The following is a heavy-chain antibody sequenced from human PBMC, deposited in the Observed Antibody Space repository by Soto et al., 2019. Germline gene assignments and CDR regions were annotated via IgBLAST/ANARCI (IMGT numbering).Heavy chain of an antibody. Sequence: EVQLVESGGGLVQPGGSLRLSCAASGFTFSSYWMSWVRQAPGKGLEWVANIKQDGSEKYYVDSVKGRFTISRDNAKNSLYLQMNSLRAEDTAVYYCARTPPIYSSGWYGETTNDYWGQGTLVTVSS. CDR3: ARTPPIYSSGWYGETTNDY. D-gene: IGHD6-19*01. CDR1: GFTFSSYW. CDR2: IKQDGSEK. V-gene: IGHV3-7*01. J-gene: IGHJ4*02.